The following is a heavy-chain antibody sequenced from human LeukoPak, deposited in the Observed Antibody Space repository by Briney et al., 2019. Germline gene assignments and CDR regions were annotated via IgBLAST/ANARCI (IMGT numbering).Heavy chain of an antibody. V-gene: IGHV3-7*01. CDR3: ARDMKGNLDY. D-gene: IGHD3-16*01. Sequence: PGGSLRLSCAASGFTFSNTWMAWVRQAPGKGLDWVANINQDGGTRRYADSVRGRFTISRDNAKNSLYLEMNSLRAEDTGLYHCARDMKGNLDYWGQGTLVTVSS. CDR2: INQDGGTR. CDR1: GFTFSNTW. J-gene: IGHJ4*02.